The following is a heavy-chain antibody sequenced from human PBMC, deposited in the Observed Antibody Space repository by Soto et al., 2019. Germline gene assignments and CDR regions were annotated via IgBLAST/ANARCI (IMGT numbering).Heavy chain of an antibody. Sequence: PGGSLRLSCAVSGFTFSDFYMNWIRQAPGKGLEWVSYISTSGGTTHYADSVKGRFTISRDNAKNSLFLQMDSLRAEDSAVYYCARDYSGRNPFDYWGQGALVTVSS. J-gene: IGHJ4*02. CDR1: GFTFSDFY. CDR3: ARDYSGRNPFDY. D-gene: IGHD1-26*01. CDR2: ISTSGGTT. V-gene: IGHV3-11*01.